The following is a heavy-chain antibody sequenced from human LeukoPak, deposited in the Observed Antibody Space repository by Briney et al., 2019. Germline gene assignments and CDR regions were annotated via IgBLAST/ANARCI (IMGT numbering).Heavy chain of an antibody. J-gene: IGHJ6*03. Sequence: GASVKVSCKASGYTFTGYYMHWVRQAPGQGLEWMGRINPNSGGTNYAQKFQGRVTKTRDTSISTVYMELSRLRSDDTAVYYCASLGPYCSSTSCYRFGPYYYYMDVWGKGTTVIVSS. V-gene: IGHV1-2*06. D-gene: IGHD2-2*02. CDR3: ASLGPYCSSTSCYRFGPYYYYMDV. CDR2: INPNSGGT. CDR1: GYTFTGYY.